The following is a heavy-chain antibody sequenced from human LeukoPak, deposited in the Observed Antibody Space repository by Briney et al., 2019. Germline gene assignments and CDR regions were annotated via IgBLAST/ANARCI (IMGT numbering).Heavy chain of an antibody. CDR3: ASSLVGATNGGYYFDY. V-gene: IGHV1-69*13. Sequence: SVKVSCKASGGTFSSYAISWVRQAPGQGLEWMGGIIPIFGTANYAQKFQGRVTITADESTSTAYMEQSSLRSEDTAVYYCASSLVGATNGGYYFDYWGQGTLVTVSS. CDR2: IIPIFGTA. J-gene: IGHJ4*02. D-gene: IGHD1-26*01. CDR1: GGTFSSYA.